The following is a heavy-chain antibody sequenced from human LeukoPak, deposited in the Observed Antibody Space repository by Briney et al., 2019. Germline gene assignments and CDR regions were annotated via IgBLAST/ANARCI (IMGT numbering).Heavy chain of an antibody. J-gene: IGHJ3*02. V-gene: IGHV1-69*01. Sequence: ASAKVSCKASGGTFSSYAISWVRQAPGQGLEWMGGIIPIFGTANYAQKFQGRVTITADESTSTAYMELSSLRSEDTAVYYCARAYRYCSSTSCYRDAFDIWGQGTMVTVSS. CDR1: GGTFSSYA. D-gene: IGHD2-2*01. CDR2: IIPIFGTA. CDR3: ARAYRYCSSTSCYRDAFDI.